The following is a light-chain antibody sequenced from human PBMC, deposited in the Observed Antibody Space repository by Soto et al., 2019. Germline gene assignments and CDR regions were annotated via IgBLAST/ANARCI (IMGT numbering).Light chain of an antibody. CDR1: TGAVTSGSY. CDR2: TTT. CDR3: LLYSGGGYV. Sequence: QAVVTQEPSLTVSPGETVTLTCASSTGAVTSGSYPTWFQQKPGQAPSPLIYTTTNRHSWTPDRFSGSLLGGKAVLTLSGVQPEDEADYYCLLYSGGGYVFGTGTKLTVL. V-gene: IGLV7-43*01. J-gene: IGLJ1*01.